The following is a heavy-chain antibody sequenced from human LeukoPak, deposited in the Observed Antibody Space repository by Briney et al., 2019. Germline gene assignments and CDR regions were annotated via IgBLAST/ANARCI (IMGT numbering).Heavy chain of an antibody. D-gene: IGHD3-22*01. CDR1: AFTVSGNY. Sequence: PGGSLRLSCAASAFTVSGNYMSWVRQAPGTGLEWVSVVHSGGSTYYADSVKGRFTISRDSTKNTLFLQMNSLRAEDTAVYYCARLIYDSSGYYYDHWGQGTLVTVSS. CDR2: VHSGGST. J-gene: IGHJ5*02. V-gene: IGHV3-66*02. CDR3: ARLIYDSSGYYYDH.